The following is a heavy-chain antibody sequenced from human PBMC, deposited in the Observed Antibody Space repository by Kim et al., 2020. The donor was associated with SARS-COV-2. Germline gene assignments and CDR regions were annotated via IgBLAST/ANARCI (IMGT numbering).Heavy chain of an antibody. J-gene: IGHJ4*02. CDR1: GFTFSSYW. CDR2: IKQDGSEK. D-gene: IGHD3-10*01. V-gene: IGHV3-7*01. CDR3: ARDGHYYYASYHFDY. Sequence: GGSLRLSCAASGFTFSSYWISWVRQAPGKGLEWVANIKQDGSEKYYVDSVKGRFTISRDNAKNSLYLQVNSLRAEDTAVYYCARDGHYYYASYHFDYWGQGTLVTVSS.